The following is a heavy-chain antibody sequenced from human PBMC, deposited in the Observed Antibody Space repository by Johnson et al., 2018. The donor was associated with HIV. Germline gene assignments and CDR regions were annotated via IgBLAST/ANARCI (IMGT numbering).Heavy chain of an antibody. Sequence: VQLVESGGGLVQPGGSLRLSCAASGFTVSSNYMSWVRQAPGKGLVWVSVIYSGGSTNYADSVTGRFTISRDNSKNTLYFQMNSLRVEDTAVYYCARPLYGDSGWAFDIWGQGTMVTVSS. CDR1: GFTVSSNY. V-gene: IGHV3-66*04. CDR2: IYSGGST. J-gene: IGHJ3*02. CDR3: ARPLYGDSGWAFDI. D-gene: IGHD4-17*01.